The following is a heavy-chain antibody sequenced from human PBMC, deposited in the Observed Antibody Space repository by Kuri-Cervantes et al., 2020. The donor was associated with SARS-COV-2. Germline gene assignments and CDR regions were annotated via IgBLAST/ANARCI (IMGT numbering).Heavy chain of an antibody. CDR2: ISSSSSYI. CDR1: GFTFSDYY. D-gene: IGHD5-18*01. V-gene: IGHV3-11*06. CDR3: AREDSYGYGDY. J-gene: IGHJ4*02. Sequence: GGSLRLSCAASGFTFSDYYMSWIRQAPGKGLEWVSSISSSSSYIYYADSVKGRFTISRDNAKNSLYLQMNSLRAEDTAVYYCAREDSYGYGDYWGQGTLVTVSS.